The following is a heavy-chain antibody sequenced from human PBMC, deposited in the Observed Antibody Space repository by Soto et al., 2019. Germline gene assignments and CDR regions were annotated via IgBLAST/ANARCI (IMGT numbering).Heavy chain of an antibody. CDR2: ISYDGSNK. CDR1: GFTFSSYG. CDR3: AKDSTPYFNWFDP. D-gene: IGHD2-8*01. V-gene: IGHV3-30*18. Sequence: QVQLVESGGGVVQPGRSLRLSCAASGFTFSSYGMHWVRQAPGKGLEWVAVISYDGSNKYYADSVKGRFTISRDHSKNTLYLQLTSLRAEDTAVYYCAKDSTPYFNWFDPWGQGTLVSVSS. J-gene: IGHJ5*02.